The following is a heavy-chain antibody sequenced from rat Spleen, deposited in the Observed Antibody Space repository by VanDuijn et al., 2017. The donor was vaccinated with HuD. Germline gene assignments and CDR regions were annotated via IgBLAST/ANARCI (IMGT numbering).Heavy chain of an antibody. V-gene: IGHV1-42*01. CDR1: GYTFTDYA. Sequence: QVQLQQSGTELVKPGSSLKLSCKASGYTFTDYAMQAVKQRPGQGLEWIGFILPWNGVTDYNQKFKGKATLTVDTSSNTAYMELSRLTSDDSAVYYCARGGYGGYSEPFGYWGQGTLVTVSS. CDR2: ILPWNGVT. D-gene: IGHD1-11*01. CDR3: ARGGYGGYSEPFGY. J-gene: IGHJ3*01.